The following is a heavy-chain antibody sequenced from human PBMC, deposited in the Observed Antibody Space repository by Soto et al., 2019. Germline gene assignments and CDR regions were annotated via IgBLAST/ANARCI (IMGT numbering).Heavy chain of an antibody. J-gene: IGHJ6*02. V-gene: IGHV5-10-1*01. Sequence: GESLKISCKGSGYRFTGYSISWVRQMPGKGLEWMGRIDPSDSYTNYSPSFQGNVTISADKSISTAYLQWSSLKASDTAMYYCARTSSSGYYYYGMDVWGQGTTVTVSS. CDR3: ARTSSSGYYYYGMDV. CDR1: GYRFTGYS. D-gene: IGHD6-13*01. CDR2: IDPSDSYT.